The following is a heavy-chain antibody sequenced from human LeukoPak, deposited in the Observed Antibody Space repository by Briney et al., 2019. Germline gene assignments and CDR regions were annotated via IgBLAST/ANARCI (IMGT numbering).Heavy chain of an antibody. CDR3: ARSGSGYYTQSGVHNWFDP. D-gene: IGHD3-22*01. V-gene: IGHV1-46*01. CDR2: INPSGGST. J-gene: IGHJ5*01. Sequence: ASVKVSCKASGYTFTSYYMLLGRQAPGQGLEWMGIINPSGGSTSYAQKFQGRVTMTRDMSTSTVYMELSSLRSEDTAVYYCARSGSGYYTQSGVHNWFDPWGKGTTVTISS. CDR1: GYTFTSYY.